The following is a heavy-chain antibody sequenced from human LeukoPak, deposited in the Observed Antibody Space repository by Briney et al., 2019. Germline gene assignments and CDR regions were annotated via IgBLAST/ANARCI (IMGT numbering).Heavy chain of an antibody. V-gene: IGHV3-74*01. Sequence: GGSLRLSCEASGFTFINYWMHWVRQAPGKGLVWVSRINNDGSDTIYADAVKGRFTFSRDNAKNTLYLQMNSLRAEDTAVYYCARGYFGPEFWGQGTLVTVSS. CDR2: INNDGSDT. CDR3: ARGYFGPEF. J-gene: IGHJ4*02. CDR1: GFTFINYW. D-gene: IGHD3-9*01.